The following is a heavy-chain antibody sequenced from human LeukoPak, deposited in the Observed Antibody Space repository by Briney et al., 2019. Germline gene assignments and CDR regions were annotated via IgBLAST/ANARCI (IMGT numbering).Heavy chain of an antibody. V-gene: IGHV4-59*01. J-gene: IGHJ6*03. CDR2: IYYSGST. CDR3: ARETSQKGAHYMDV. D-gene: IGHD3-16*01. Sequence: SETLSLTCTVSGGSISSYYWSWIRQPPGKGLEWIGYIYYSGSTNYSPSLRSRVTISVDTSKNQFSLKLSSVTAADTAVYYCARETSQKGAHYMDVWGKGTTITISS. CDR1: GGSISSYY.